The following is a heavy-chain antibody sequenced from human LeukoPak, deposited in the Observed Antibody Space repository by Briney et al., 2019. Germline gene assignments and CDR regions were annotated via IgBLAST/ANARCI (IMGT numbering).Heavy chain of an antibody. CDR3: AKEGYSSGWFLFQH. CDR1: GFTFDDYA. CDR2: ISWNSGTI. J-gene: IGHJ1*01. Sequence: PGGSLRLSCAASGFTFDDYAMHWVRQAPGKGLEWVSGISWNSGTITYADSVKGRFIISRDNAKKSLYLQMNSLITEDTALYYCAKEGYSSGWFLFQHWGQGTLVTVSS. D-gene: IGHD6-19*01. V-gene: IGHV3-9*01.